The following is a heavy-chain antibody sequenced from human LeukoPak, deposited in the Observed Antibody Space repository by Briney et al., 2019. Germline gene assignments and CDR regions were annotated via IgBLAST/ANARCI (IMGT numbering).Heavy chain of an antibody. CDR1: GLTFRSYG. CDR2: ISTDGSYT. D-gene: IGHD6-19*01. CDR3: AKDVVAVAQTHNYYYYYGMDV. J-gene: IGHJ6*02. Sequence: TGGSLRLSCAASGLTFRSYGMHWIRQAPGKGLEWVAVISTDGSYTHYADSVKGRFTVSRDNSNNVLHLQMNSLRSEDTAVYYCAKDVVAVAQTHNYYYYYGMDVWGQGTTVTVSS. V-gene: IGHV3-30*18.